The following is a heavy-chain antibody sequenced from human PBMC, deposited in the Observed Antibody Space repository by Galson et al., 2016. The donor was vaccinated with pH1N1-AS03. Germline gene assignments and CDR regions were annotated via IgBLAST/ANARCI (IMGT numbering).Heavy chain of an antibody. CDR2: ISAYNGNT. CDR3: ARVQYQLLPSDY. V-gene: IGHV1-18*01. CDR1: GYTFTSYG. D-gene: IGHD2-2*01. J-gene: IGHJ4*02. Sequence: SVKVSCKASGYTFTSYGISWVRQAPGQGLEWMGWISAYNGNTNYAQMLQGRVTMTTDTSTSTAYMELRSLRSDDTAVYYCARVQYQLLPSDYWGQGTLVTVSS.